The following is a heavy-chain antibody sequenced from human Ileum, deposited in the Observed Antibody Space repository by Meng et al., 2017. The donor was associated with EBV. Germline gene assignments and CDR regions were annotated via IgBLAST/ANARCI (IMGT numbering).Heavy chain of an antibody. CDR3: ARVGQWLPIDY. CDR2: IHHSGST. V-gene: IGHV4-4*03. J-gene: IGHJ4*02. D-gene: IGHD6-19*01. CDR1: AGSIISSYS. Sequence: GLVKPRGTRALPSAVPAGSIISSYSWSWVSQPPGKGLEWIEEIHHSGSTNYNPSLKSRVTISVDKSKNQCSLNLSSVTAADTAVYYCARVGQWLPIDYWGQGTLVTVSS.